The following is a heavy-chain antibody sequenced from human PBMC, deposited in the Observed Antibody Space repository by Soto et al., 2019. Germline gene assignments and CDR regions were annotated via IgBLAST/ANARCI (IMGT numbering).Heavy chain of an antibody. V-gene: IGHV1-2*04. J-gene: IGHJ6*02. Sequence: ASVKVSCKASGYTFTGYYMHWVRQAPGQGLEWMGWINPNSGGTNYAQKFQGWVTMTRDTSISTAYMELSRLRSDDTAVYYCARELGYSGYDYVSGNKSYYYYGMDVWGQGTTVTVSS. CDR2: INPNSGGT. CDR3: ARELGYSGYDYVSGNKSYYYYGMDV. D-gene: IGHD5-12*01. CDR1: GYTFTGYY.